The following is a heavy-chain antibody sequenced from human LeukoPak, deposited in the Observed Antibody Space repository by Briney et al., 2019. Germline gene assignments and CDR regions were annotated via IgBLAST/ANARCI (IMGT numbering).Heavy chain of an antibody. D-gene: IGHD3-16*02. CDR1: GYTFTSYD. J-gene: IGHJ5*02. V-gene: IGHV1-8*01. CDR3: ARGLRDYVWGCYRYVTWFDP. CDR2: MNPNSGNT. Sequence: ASVKVSCKASGYTFTSYDINWVRQATGQGLEWMGWMNPNSGNTGYAQKFQGRVTMTRNTSISTAYMELSSLRSEDTAVYYCARGLRDYVWGCYRYVTWFDPWGQGTRVTVSS.